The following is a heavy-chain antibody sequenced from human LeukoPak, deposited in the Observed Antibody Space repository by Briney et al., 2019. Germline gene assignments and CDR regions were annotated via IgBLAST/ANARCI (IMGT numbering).Heavy chain of an antibody. V-gene: IGHV4-4*07. Sequence: PSETLSLTCTVSGGSISDYYWNWIRQPAGKALEWIGRVRSSGDTNYNPSFRSRLTMSVDRSKNQFSLKLTSVTAADTAVYYCARRVRLYDSSFDIWGQGTMVTVSS. J-gene: IGHJ3*02. CDR1: GGSISDYY. CDR3: ARRVRLYDSSFDI. CDR2: VRSSGDT. D-gene: IGHD1-1*01.